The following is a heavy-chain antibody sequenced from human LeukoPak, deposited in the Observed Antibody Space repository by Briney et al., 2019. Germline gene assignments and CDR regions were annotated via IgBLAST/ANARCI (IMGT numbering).Heavy chain of an antibody. CDR3: ARVTMIVVVISAFDI. CDR1: GFTFSSYA. Sequence: PGGSLRLSCAASGFTFSSYAMSWVRQAPGKGLEWVSAISGSGGSTYYADSVKGRFTISRDNSKNTLYLQMNSLRAEDTAVYYCARVTMIVVVISAFDIWGQGTMVTVSS. V-gene: IGHV3-23*01. J-gene: IGHJ3*02. D-gene: IGHD3-22*01. CDR2: ISGSGGST.